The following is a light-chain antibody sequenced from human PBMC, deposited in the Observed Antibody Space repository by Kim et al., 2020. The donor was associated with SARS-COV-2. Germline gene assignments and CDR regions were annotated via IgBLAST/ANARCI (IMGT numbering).Light chain of an antibody. Sequence: GQRVTISCSGSSSNIGSDYVYWYQQLPGTAPKLLIYRNNQRPSGVPDRFSGSKSGTSASLAISGLRSEDEAGYYCAAWDDSLSVVVFGGGTQLT. CDR1: SSNIGSDY. V-gene: IGLV1-47*01. CDR2: RNN. J-gene: IGLJ2*01. CDR3: AAWDDSLSVVV.